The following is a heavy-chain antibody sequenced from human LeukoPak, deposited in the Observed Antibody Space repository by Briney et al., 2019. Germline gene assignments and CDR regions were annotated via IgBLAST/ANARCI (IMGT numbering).Heavy chain of an antibody. CDR1: GGSISSGDYY. D-gene: IGHD4-17*01. CDR2: IYYSGST. Sequence: SQTLSLTCTVSGGSISSGDYYWSWIRQPPGKGLEWIGYIYYSGSTSYNPSLMSRVTVSVDTSKNQFSLKVSSVTAADTAVYYCARVDGDYYFDYWGQGTLVTVSS. CDR3: ARVDGDYYFDY. V-gene: IGHV4-30-4*01. J-gene: IGHJ4*02.